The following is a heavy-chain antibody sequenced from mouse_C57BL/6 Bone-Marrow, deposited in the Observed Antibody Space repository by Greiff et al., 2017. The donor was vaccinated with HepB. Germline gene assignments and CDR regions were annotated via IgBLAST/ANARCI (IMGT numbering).Heavy chain of an antibody. V-gene: IGHV1-69*01. CDR2: IDPSDSYT. J-gene: IGHJ4*01. CDR1: GYTFTSYW. Sequence: LQQPGAELVMPGASVKLSCKASGYTFTSYWMHWVKQRPGQGLEWIGEIDPSDSYTNYNQKFKGKSTLTVDKSSSTAYMQLSSLTSEDSAVYYCARGIYYDYDGGMDYWGQGTSVTVSS. CDR3: ARGIYYDYDGGMDY. D-gene: IGHD2-4*01.